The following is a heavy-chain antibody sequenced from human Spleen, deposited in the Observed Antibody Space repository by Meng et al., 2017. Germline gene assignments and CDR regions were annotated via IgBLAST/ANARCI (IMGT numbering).Heavy chain of an antibody. CDR2: IYYSGST. Sequence: SETLSLTCTVSGGSISSYYWGWIRQPPGKGLEWIGSIYYSGSTYYNPSLKSRVTISVDTSKNQFSLKLSSVTAADTAVYYCARDSNDANYYYGMDVWGQGTTVTVSS. CDR3: ARDSNDANYYYGMDV. V-gene: IGHV4-39*07. CDR1: GGSISSYY. J-gene: IGHJ6*02.